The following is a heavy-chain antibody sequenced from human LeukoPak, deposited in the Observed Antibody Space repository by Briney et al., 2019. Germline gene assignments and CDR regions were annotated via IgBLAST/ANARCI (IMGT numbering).Heavy chain of an antibody. D-gene: IGHD6-13*01. CDR2: IKQDGSEK. CDR3: ARLDGYSSSWYMNYYYYMDV. V-gene: IGHV3-7*01. CDR1: GFTFGSYW. J-gene: IGHJ6*03. Sequence: PGGSLRLSCAASGFTFGSYWMSWVRQAPGKGLEWVANIKQDGSEKYYVDSVKGRFTISRDNAKNSLYLQMNSLRAEDTAVYYCARLDGYSSSWYMNYYYYMDVWGKGTTVTVSS.